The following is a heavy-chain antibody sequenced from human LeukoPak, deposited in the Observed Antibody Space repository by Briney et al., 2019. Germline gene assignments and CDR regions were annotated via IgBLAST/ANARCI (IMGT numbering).Heavy chain of an antibody. V-gene: IGHV1-69*13. CDR3: ARDLAYYYDSSGYSPQGNWFDP. J-gene: IGHJ5*02. CDR2: IIPIFGTA. CDR1: GGTFSSYA. Sequence: SVKVSCKASGGTFSSYAISWVRQAPGQGLEWMGGIIPIFGTANYAQKFQGRVAITADESTSTAYMELSSLRSEDTAVYYCARDLAYYYDSSGYSPQGNWFDPWGQGTLVTVSS. D-gene: IGHD3-22*01.